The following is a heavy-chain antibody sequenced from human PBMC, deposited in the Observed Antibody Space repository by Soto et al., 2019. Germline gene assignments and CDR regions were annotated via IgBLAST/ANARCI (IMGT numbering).Heavy chain of an antibody. D-gene: IGHD3-22*01. Sequence: EVQLVQSGAEVKKPGESLKISCKGSGYSFTSYWIGWVRQMPGKGLEWMGIIYPGDSDTRYSPSFQGQVTISAGKSISTAYLECSSLKASDTAMYYCARYDSSVRRAFDSWGQGTMVTVSS. CDR3: ARYDSSVRRAFDS. V-gene: IGHV5-51*01. CDR1: GYSFTSYW. J-gene: IGHJ3*02. CDR2: IYPGDSDT.